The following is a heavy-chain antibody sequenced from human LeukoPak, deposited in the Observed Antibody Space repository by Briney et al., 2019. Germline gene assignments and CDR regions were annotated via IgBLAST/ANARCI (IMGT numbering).Heavy chain of an antibody. CDR2: ISGSGGST. V-gene: IGHV3-23*01. CDR3: ARGLYCSGGSCYAFDY. Sequence: GGSLRLSCAASGFTFSSYAMSWVRHAPGKGLEWVSAISGSGGSTYYADSVKGRFTISRDNSKNTLYLQMNSLRAEDTAVYYCARGLYCSGGSCYAFDYWGQGTLVTVSS. D-gene: IGHD2-15*01. J-gene: IGHJ4*02. CDR1: GFTFSSYA.